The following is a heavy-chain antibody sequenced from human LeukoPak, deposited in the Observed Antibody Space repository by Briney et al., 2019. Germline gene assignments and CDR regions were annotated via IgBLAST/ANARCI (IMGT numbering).Heavy chain of an antibody. Sequence: GGSLRLSCAASGFTFGSYWMSWVRQAPGKGLEWVANIKQDGSEKYYVDSVKGRFTISRDNAKNSLYLQMNSLRAEDTAVYYCAELGITMIGGVWGKGTTVTISS. V-gene: IGHV3-7*01. CDR2: IKQDGSEK. D-gene: IGHD3-10*02. J-gene: IGHJ6*04. CDR3: AELGITMIGGV. CDR1: GFTFGSYW.